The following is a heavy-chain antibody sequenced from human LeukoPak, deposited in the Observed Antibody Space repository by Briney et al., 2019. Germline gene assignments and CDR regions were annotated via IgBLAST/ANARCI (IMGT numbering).Heavy chain of an antibody. J-gene: IGHJ3*02. D-gene: IGHD6-19*01. CDR2: ISGSGGST. CDR3: AKDPPGRSVAPDAAFDI. CDR1: GFTFGSSW. Sequence: GGSLRLSCAASGFTFGSSWMHWVRQAPGRGLEWVSTISGSGGSTYYADSVKGRFTISRDNSKNTLYLQMHSLRGEDTAVYYCAKDPPGRSVAPDAAFDIWGQGTMVTVSS. V-gene: IGHV3-23*01.